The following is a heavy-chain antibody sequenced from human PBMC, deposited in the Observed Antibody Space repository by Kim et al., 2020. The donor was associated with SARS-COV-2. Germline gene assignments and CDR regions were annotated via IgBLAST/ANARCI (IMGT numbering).Heavy chain of an antibody. Sequence: GGSLRLSCAASGFTFNNYGMHWVRQAPGKGLEWVAFISYEGSIKYYADSVEGRFTISRDYSKSTLYLQMNSLRVEDTAAYYCAKDGKILELRGLRGNNYYFDYWGQGTLVAVSS. CDR1: GFTFNNYG. V-gene: IGHV3-30*18. CDR2: ISYEGSIK. CDR3: AKDGKILELRGLRGNNYYFDY. D-gene: IGHD1-7*01. J-gene: IGHJ4*02.